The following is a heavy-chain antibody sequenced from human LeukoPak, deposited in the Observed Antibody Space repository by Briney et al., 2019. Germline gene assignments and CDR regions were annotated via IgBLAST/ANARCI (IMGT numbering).Heavy chain of an antibody. CDR3: VREGITKAFDL. V-gene: IGHV1-2*02. CDR2: INPHSGVT. Sequence: ASVKVSCKASGFTFTDYYMHWVRLAPGQGLEWMGYINPHSGVTSFPQKFRGRVTLTTDTSISAAYMELSSLISDDPAMYYCVREGITKAFDLWGQGALVTVSS. CDR1: GFTFTDYY. J-gene: IGHJ4*02. D-gene: IGHD1-14*01.